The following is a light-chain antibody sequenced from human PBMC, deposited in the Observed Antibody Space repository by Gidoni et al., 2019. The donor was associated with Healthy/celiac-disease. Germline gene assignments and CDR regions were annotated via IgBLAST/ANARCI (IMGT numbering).Light chain of an antibody. J-gene: IGKJ1*01. CDR2: CAS. Sequence: EIVMTQSPATLSVSPGARASLSCRASSSVSSNLARYQQQPGKAPRLLIYCASTSATGSPARFSGSGSGTEFTLTISSLQSEDFAVYYCQQYNNWRPWTFGQGTKVEIK. V-gene: IGKV3-15*01. CDR1: SSVSSN. CDR3: QQYNNWRPWT.